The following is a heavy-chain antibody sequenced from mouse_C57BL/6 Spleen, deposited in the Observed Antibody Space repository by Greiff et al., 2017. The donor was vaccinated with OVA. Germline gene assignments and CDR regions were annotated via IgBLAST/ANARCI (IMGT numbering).Heavy chain of an antibody. CDR2: INPNNGGT. D-gene: IGHD1-1*01. V-gene: IGHV1-26*01. CDR3: ASSYYGSSYDALDY. Sequence: VKLQQSGPELVKPGASVTISCKASGYTFTDYYMNWVKQSHGKSLEWIGGINPNNGGTSYNQTFKGKATLTVDKSSNNAYMELRRLTSEDSAVYYCASSYYGSSYDALDYWGQGTSVTVSS. J-gene: IGHJ4*01. CDR1: GYTFTDYY.